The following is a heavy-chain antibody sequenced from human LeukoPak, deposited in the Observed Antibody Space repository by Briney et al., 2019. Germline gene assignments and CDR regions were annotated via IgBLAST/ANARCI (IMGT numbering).Heavy chain of an antibody. CDR1: DGSINNYY. CDR3: ARASGYYASFDP. D-gene: IGHD3-10*01. Sequence: SETLSLTCSVSDGSINNYYWSWIRQPPGKGLEWIGEINHSGSTNYNPSLKSRVTISVDTSKNQFSLKLSSVTAADTAVYYCARASGYYASFDPWGQGTLVTVSS. V-gene: IGHV4-34*01. J-gene: IGHJ5*02. CDR2: INHSGST.